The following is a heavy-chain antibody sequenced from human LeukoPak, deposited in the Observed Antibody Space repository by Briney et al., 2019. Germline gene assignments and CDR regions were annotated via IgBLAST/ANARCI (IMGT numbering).Heavy chain of an antibody. J-gene: IGHJ4*02. V-gene: IGHV7-4-1*02. Sequence: ASVKVSCKAFGYTFTKEAISWVRQAPGQGLEWMGWINTNTGNPTYAQGFTGRFVFSLDTSVSTAYLQISSLKAEDTAVYYCARDLGDYGDYLRVWGQGTLVTVSS. CDR1: GYTFTKEA. CDR3: ARDLGDYGDYLRV. D-gene: IGHD4-17*01. CDR2: INTNTGNP.